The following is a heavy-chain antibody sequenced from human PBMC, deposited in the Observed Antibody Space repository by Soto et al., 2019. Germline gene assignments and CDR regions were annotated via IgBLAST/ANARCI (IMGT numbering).Heavy chain of an antibody. J-gene: IGHJ3*02. V-gene: IGHV1-2*04. CDR1: GYTFTGYY. CDR3: ARPLGFCSGGSCPDDAFDI. CDR2: INPNSGGT. Sequence: ASVKVSCKASGYTFTGYYMHWVRQAPGQGLEWMGWINPNSGGTNYAQKFQGWVTMTRDTSISTAYMELSRLRSDDTAVYYCARPLGFCSGGSCPDDAFDIWGQGSMVTGS. D-gene: IGHD2-15*01.